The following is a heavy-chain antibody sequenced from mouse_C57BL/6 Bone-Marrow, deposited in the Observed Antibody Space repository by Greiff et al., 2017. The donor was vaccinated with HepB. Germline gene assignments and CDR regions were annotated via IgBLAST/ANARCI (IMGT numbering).Heavy chain of an antibody. CDR3: ARSGGDYYGSSPFAY. D-gene: IGHD1-1*01. CDR2: IDPSDSET. V-gene: IGHV1-52*01. J-gene: IGHJ3*01. Sequence: QVQLQQSGAELVRPGSSVKLSCKASGYTFTSYWMHWVKQRPIQGLEWIGNIDPSDSETHYNQKFKDKATLTVDKSSSTAYMQLSSLTSEDSAVYYCARSGGDYYGSSPFAYWGQGTLVTVSA. CDR1: GYTFTSYW.